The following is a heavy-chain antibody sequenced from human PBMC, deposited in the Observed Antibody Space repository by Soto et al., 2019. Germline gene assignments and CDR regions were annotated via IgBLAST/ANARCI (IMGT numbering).Heavy chain of an antibody. CDR1: GGSFSGYY. Sequence: SETLSLTCGVYGGSFSGYYWSWIRQSPGKGLEWIGEINHSGSANYNPSLKTRLTMSIDTSENQFSLKLSTVTAADTAMYYCARGPSYRVTIFGVAQGAFDPWGQGTLVTVSS. CDR3: ARGPSYRVTIFGVAQGAFDP. CDR2: INHSGSA. V-gene: IGHV4-34*01. D-gene: IGHD3-3*01. J-gene: IGHJ5*02.